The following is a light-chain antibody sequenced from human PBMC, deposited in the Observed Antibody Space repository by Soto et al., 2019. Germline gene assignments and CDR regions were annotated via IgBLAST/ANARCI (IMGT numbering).Light chain of an antibody. CDR3: PHYGASWVT. V-gene: IGKV3-20*01. CDR1: EIVESKY. CDR2: SSS. J-gene: IGKJ2*01. Sequence: EVVLTQSPGTLSLSPGERATLSCRASEIVESKYLAWYQQKPGQAPTLLFYSSSSRATGIPDRFPGSGSGADFTLTISRLEPEDFAVEFCPHYGASWVTCAQGATLEIK.